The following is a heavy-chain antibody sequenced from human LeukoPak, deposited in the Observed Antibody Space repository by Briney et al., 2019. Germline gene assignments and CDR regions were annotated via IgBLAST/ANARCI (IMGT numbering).Heavy chain of an antibody. CDR2: ISGSGGST. CDR3: AKVTSVLRFLEWLPLDY. J-gene: IGHJ4*02. CDR1: GFTFSSYA. V-gene: IGHV3-23*01. Sequence: GGSLRLSCAASGFTFSSYAMSWVRQAPGKGLEWVSAISGSGGSTYYADSVKGRFTISRDNSKNTLYLQMNSLRAEGTAVYYCAKVTSVLRFLEWLPLDYWGQGTLVTVSS. D-gene: IGHD3-3*01.